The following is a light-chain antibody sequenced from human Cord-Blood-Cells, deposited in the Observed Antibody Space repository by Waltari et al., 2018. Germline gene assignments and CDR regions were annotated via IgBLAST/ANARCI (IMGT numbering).Light chain of an antibody. CDR1: RSDVGGSNF. CDR2: DVS. Sequence: QSALTQPRPVSGSPGQSVTLPCTGTRSDVGGSNFFSLYQQHPGNAPKLVIYDVSKLPSGVPDRFSGSKSGNTASLTISGLQAEDEADYYCCSYAGSYTYVVFGGGTKLTVL. V-gene: IGLV2-11*01. J-gene: IGLJ2*01. CDR3: CSYAGSYTYVV.